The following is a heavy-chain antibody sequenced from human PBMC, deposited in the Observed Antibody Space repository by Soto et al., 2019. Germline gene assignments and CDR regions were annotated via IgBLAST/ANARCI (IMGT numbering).Heavy chain of an antibody. CDR2: IIPIFGTA. D-gene: IGHD6-13*01. J-gene: IGHJ6*02. V-gene: IGHV1-69*06. CDR3: ARVPYSSSWYVYYYYGMDV. CDR1: GGTFSSYA. Sequence: QVPLVQSGAEVKKPGSSVKVSCKASGGTFSSYAISWVRQAPGQGLEWMGGIIPIFGTANYAQKFQGRVTITADKSTSTAYMELSSLRSEDTAVYYCARVPYSSSWYVYYYYGMDVWGQGTTVTVSS.